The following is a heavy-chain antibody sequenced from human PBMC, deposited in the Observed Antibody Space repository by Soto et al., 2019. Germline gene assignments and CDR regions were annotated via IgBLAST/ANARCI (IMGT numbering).Heavy chain of an antibody. J-gene: IGHJ4*02. Sequence: QLQLQESGPGLVKPSETLSLTCTVSGGSIRSSTYYWGWIRQSPGKGLEWIGCIFYTGSTYYSPSLKSRVPVTMDASQNQFSLDLRSVTAADTAVYYCVHDASGSYQNAYGGQGTLVTVSS. CDR3: VHDASGSYQNAY. CDR2: IFYTGST. V-gene: IGHV4-39*01. CDR1: GGSIRSSTYY. D-gene: IGHD3-10*01.